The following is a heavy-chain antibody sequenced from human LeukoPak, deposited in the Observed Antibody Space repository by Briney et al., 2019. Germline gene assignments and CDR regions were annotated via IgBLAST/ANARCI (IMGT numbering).Heavy chain of an antibody. CDR2: ISYDGSNK. CDR3: ARESVGRITMIVNLVRGAFDI. CDR1: GFTFSSYA. V-gene: IGHV3-30*04. J-gene: IGHJ3*02. Sequence: PGGSLRLSCAASGFTFSSYAMHWVRQAPGKGLEWVAVISYDGSNKYYADSVKGRFTISRDNSKNTLYLQMNSLRAEDTAMYYCARESVGRITMIVNLVRGAFDIWGQGTMDTVSS. D-gene: IGHD3-22*01.